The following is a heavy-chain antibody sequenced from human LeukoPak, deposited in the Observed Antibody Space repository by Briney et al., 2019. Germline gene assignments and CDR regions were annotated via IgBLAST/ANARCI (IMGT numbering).Heavy chain of an antibody. CDR2: IYYSGST. CDR1: GGSISSGGYY. V-gene: IGHV4-31*03. Sequence: PSETLSLTCTVSGGSISSGGYYWRWIRQHPGKGLEWIGYIYYSGSTYYNPSLKSRVTISVDTSKNQFSLKLSSVTAADTAVYYCARGRRDIVVVPATNWFDPWGQGTLVTVSS. J-gene: IGHJ5*02. D-gene: IGHD2-2*01. CDR3: ARGRRDIVVVPATNWFDP.